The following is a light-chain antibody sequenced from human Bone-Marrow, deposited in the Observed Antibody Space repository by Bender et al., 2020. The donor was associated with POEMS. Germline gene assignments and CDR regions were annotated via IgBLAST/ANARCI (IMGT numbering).Light chain of an antibody. J-gene: IGLJ2*01. CDR3: QAWDNYYVI. CDR1: DLGDKY. V-gene: IGLV3-1*01. Sequence: SYEVTQPPSVSVSPGQTASITCSGDDLGDKYVAWYQQKPGQSPVLVIYQDTKRPSGIPDRFSGSNSGNTDTLTISGTQAMDEADYYCQAWDNYYVIFGGGTKLTVL. CDR2: QDT.